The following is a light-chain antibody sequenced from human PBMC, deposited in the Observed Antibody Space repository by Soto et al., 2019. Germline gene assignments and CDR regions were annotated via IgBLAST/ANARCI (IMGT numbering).Light chain of an antibody. CDR3: QSYDTSLTYYV. CDR2: ANT. CDR1: SSNIGAGHD. J-gene: IGLJ1*01. V-gene: IGLV1-40*01. Sequence: QSVLTQPPSVSGAPGQRVTISCTGSSSNIGAGHDVHWYQQFPGTAPKLLIYANTNRPSGVPDRFSASKSGTSASLAITGLQAEDEADYYCQSYDTSLTYYVFGAGTKLNVL.